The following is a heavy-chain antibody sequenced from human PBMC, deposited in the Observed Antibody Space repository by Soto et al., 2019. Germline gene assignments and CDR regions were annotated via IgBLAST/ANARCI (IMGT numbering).Heavy chain of an antibody. Sequence: QVQLAQSGAEVKKPGASVKVSCKASGYTFTSYDINWVRQATGQGLEWMGWMNPNSGDTGYAQKFQGRVTMTRNTSISTAYMELSSLRSEDTAVYFCARGNRNTGYYLYHFAYWGQGALVTVSS. CDR3: ARGNRNTGYYLYHFAY. CDR1: GYTFTSYD. D-gene: IGHD3-9*01. V-gene: IGHV1-8*01. CDR2: MNPNSGDT. J-gene: IGHJ4*02.